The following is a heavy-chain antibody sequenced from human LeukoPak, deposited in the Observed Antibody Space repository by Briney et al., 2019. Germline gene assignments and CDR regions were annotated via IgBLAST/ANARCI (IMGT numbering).Heavy chain of an antibody. CDR3: ARLQQWLVHFDY. V-gene: IGHV4-34*01. J-gene: IGHJ4*02. CDR1: GGSFSGYY. Sequence: SETLSLTCAVYGGSFSGYYWSWIRQPPGKGLEWIGSIYYSGSTYYNPSLKSRVTISVDTSKNQFSLKLSSVTAADTAVYYCARLQQWLVHFDYWGQGTLVTVSS. D-gene: IGHD6-19*01. CDR2: IYYSGST.